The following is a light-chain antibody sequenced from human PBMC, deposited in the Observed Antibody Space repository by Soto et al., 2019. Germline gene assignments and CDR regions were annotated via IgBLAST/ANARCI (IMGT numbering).Light chain of an antibody. CDR2: GAS. V-gene: IGKV3-20*01. CDR1: QSVSSNY. J-gene: IGKJ1*01. CDR3: QQYGRT. Sequence: EIVLTQSPGTLSLSPGERATLSCRASQSVSSNYLAWYQQKPGQAPRLLIYGASSRATGIPARFSGSGSGTDFTLTISSLEPEDFAVYYCQQYGRTFGQGTKVDIK.